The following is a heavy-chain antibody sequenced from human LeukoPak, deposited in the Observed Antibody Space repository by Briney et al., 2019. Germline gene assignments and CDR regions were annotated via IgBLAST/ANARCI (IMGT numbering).Heavy chain of an antibody. CDR3: ARVRDGDYYDY. Sequence: GGSLRLSCAASGFTVSSNYMSWVRQAPGKGLEWVSVIYSGGSTYYADSVKGRFTISRDNSKNALYLQMNSLRADDTAVYYCARVRDGDYYDYWGQGTQVTVSS. V-gene: IGHV3-66*01. J-gene: IGHJ4*02. D-gene: IGHD4-17*01. CDR2: IYSGGST. CDR1: GFTVSSNY.